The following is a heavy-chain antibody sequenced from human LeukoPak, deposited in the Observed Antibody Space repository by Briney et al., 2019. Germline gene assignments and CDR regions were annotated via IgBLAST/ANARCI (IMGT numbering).Heavy chain of an antibody. D-gene: IGHD2-21*02. CDR1: GGSISSGGYY. J-gene: IGHJ4*02. CDR2: LYYSGST. CDR3: ARERGYCGGDCHYFDY. Sequence: SQALSLTCTVSGGSISSGGYYWSWIRQHPGKGLEWIGYLYYSGSTYYNPSLKSRVTISVDTSKNQFSLNLGSVTAADTAVYYCARERGYCGGDCHYFDYWGQGTLVTVSS. V-gene: IGHV4-31*03.